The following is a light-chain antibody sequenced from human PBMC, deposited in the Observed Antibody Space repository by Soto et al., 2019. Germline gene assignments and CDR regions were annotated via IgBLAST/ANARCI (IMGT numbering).Light chain of an antibody. CDR3: QQYNCYWT. CDR1: QSISNS. Sequence: DIQMTQSPSTLSASVGDRVTITCRASQSISNSLAWYQQKPGKAPKLLIYEASSLKSGVPSRFSGSRSGTEYTLTISSLQPDHSPTYYCQQYNCYWTFGQGTKVEIK. V-gene: IGKV1-5*03. J-gene: IGKJ1*01. CDR2: EAS.